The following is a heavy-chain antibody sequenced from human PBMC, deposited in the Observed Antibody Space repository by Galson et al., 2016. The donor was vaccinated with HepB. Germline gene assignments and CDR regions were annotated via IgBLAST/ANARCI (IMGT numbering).Heavy chain of an antibody. CDR2: IYSIGNT. CDR3: SRDSSAYYSWGGVDY. Sequence: SETLCLTCTVSGGSVSSGHYYWSWLRQPPGKGLEWIGYIYSIGNTNYNPPLKSRVTISLDTSKNQFPLKLSSVTAADTAIYYWSRDSSAYYSWGGVDYWGQGTLVTVAS. D-gene: IGHD3-22*01. CDR1: GGSVSSGHYY. V-gene: IGHV4-61*01. J-gene: IGHJ4*02.